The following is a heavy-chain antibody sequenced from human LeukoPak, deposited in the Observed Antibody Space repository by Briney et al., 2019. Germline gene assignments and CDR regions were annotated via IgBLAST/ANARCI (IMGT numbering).Heavy chain of an antibody. CDR3: ASSFYYDSRDY. V-gene: IGHV4-39*07. J-gene: IGHJ4*02. Sequence: SETLSLTCTVSGGSISSSGYYWGWIRQPPGKGLEWIGSIYYSGSTYYNPSLKSRVSISIDTSKKKLSLRLTSVTAADSAVYYCASSFYYDSRDYWGQGTLVTVSS. D-gene: IGHD3-22*01. CDR2: IYYSGST. CDR1: GGSISSSGYY.